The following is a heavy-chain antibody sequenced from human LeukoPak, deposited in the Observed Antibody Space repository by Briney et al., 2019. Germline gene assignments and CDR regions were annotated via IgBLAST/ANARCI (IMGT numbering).Heavy chain of an antibody. J-gene: IGHJ5*02. V-gene: IGHV4-59*01. CDR1: GGSISSYY. D-gene: IGHD4-17*01. CDR3: ASYYGDYPNWFDP. Sequence: TSETLTLTCTVSGGSISSYYWSWIRQPPWKGLEWIGYIYYSGSTNYNPSLKSRVTISVDTSKNQFSLKLSSVTAADTAVYYCASYYGDYPNWFDPWGQGTLVTVSS. CDR2: IYYSGST.